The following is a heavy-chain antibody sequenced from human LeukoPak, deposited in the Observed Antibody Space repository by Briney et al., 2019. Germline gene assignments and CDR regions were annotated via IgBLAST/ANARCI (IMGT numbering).Heavy chain of an antibody. Sequence: GASVKVSCKASGYTFTSYYMHWVRQAPGQGLEWMGIINPSDGSTSYAQKFQGRVTMTRNTSISTAYMELSSLRSEDTAVYYCARDQGIVVVPAAIWGDFDYWGQGTLVTVSS. CDR1: GYTFTSYY. CDR3: ARDQGIVVVPAAIWGDFDY. J-gene: IGHJ4*02. D-gene: IGHD2-2*01. CDR2: INPSDGST. V-gene: IGHV1-46*01.